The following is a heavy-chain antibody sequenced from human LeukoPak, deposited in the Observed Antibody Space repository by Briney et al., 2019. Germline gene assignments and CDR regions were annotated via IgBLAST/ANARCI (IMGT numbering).Heavy chain of an antibody. CDR1: GFTFSSHN. CDR2: ISATSTYI. Sequence: GGSLRLSCAASGFTFSSHNVNWVRQAPGKGLEWVSSISATSTYIYYADSVKGRFTVSRDNAKNSVYLQMNSLRAEDTAVYYCANNDYLGYWGQGTLVTVSS. J-gene: IGHJ4*02. V-gene: IGHV3-21*01. CDR3: ANNDYLGY. D-gene: IGHD5-24*01.